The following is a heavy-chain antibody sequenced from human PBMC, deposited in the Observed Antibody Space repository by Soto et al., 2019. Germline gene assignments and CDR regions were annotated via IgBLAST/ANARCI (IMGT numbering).Heavy chain of an antibody. V-gene: IGHV4-39*01. D-gene: IGHD1-26*01. CDR3: ARQLPVGATSWFDP. Sequence: TSETLSLTCSVSGGSINSDDSFWGWVRQSPGKGLEWIGSLYYGGSTFYNPSLKSRVTISLDTSKNQFSLRLISVTAADTAIYYCARQLPVGATSWFDPWGQGTLVTVSS. CDR1: GGSINSDDSF. CDR2: LYYGGST. J-gene: IGHJ5*02.